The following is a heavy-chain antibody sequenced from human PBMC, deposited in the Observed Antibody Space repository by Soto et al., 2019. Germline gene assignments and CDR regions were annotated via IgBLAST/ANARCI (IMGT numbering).Heavy chain of an antibody. V-gene: IGHV1-24*01. CDR1: GHSLTDLS. CDR2: FDPEEGGI. D-gene: IGHD3-16*01. J-gene: IGHJ4*02. CDR3: ATTRTTYVYDFDS. Sequence: ASVKVSCKVAGHSLTDLSMHWVRQGPGRGLEWLGGFDPEEGGIIYAQNFQGRIRLTEDTSTDTAFMELNSLKSEDTAIYYCATTRTTYVYDFDSWGQGTRVTVSS.